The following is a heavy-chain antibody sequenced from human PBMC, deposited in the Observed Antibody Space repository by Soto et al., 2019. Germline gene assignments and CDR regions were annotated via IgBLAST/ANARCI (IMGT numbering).Heavy chain of an antibody. V-gene: IGHV5-51*01. D-gene: IGHD3-22*01. CDR1: GYIFTSYW. Sequence: GESLKISCKGSGYIFTSYWIGWVRQMPGEGLEWMGIIYPGDSDTRYSPSFQGQVTISADKSISTAYLQWSSLKASDTAMYYCAKRRRTYYYDSSGSLDIWGQGTMVTVSS. CDR3: AKRRRTYYYDSSGSLDI. CDR2: IYPGDSDT. J-gene: IGHJ3*02.